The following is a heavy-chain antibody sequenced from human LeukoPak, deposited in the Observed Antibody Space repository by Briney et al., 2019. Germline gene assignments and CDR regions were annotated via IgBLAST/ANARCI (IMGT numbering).Heavy chain of an antibody. CDR3: ARDSFRMVRGVIDY. D-gene: IGHD3-10*01. Sequence: SETLSLTCTVSGGSISSYYWSWIRQPPGKGLEWIGYIYTSGSTNYTPSLKSRVTISVDTSKNQFSLKLSSVTAADTGVYYCARDSFRMVRGVIDYWGQGTLVTVSS. J-gene: IGHJ4*02. CDR1: GGSISSYY. CDR2: IYTSGST. V-gene: IGHV4-4*09.